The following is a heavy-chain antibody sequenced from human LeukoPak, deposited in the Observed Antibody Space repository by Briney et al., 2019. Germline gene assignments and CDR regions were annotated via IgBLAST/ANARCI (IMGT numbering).Heavy chain of an antibody. J-gene: IGHJ5*02. CDR1: GFTFSSYV. CDR3: AKDSRTPSRNWFDP. Sequence: GSLRLSCAASGFTFSSYVMSWVRQAPGKGLEWVSGISGSGGRTYYADSVKGRFTISRDNSKNTLYLQMNSLRAEDTAVYYCAKDSRTPSRNWFDPWGQGTLVTVSS. V-gene: IGHV3-23*01. CDR2: ISGSGGRT. D-gene: IGHD2-2*01.